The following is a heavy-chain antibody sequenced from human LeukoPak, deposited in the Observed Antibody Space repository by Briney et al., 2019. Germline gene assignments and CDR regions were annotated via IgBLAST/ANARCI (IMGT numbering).Heavy chain of an antibody. D-gene: IGHD2-2*01. CDR2: ISSSSSYI. Sequence: GGSLRLSCAASGFTFSSYSINWVRQAPGKGLEWVPSISSSSSYIYYADSVKGRFTISRDNAKNSLYLQMNSLRAEDTAVYYCAREATVNIVVVPAPNWFDPWGQGTLVTVSS. J-gene: IGHJ5*02. CDR3: AREATVNIVVVPAPNWFDP. V-gene: IGHV3-21*01. CDR1: GFTFSSYS.